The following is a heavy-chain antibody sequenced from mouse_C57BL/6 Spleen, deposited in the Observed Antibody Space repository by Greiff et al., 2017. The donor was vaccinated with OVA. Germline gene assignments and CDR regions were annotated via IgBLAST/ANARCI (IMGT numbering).Heavy chain of an antibody. Sequence: VNVVESGPGLVAPSQSLSITCTVSGFSLTSYAISWVRQPPGKGLGWLGVIWTGGGTNYNSALKSRLSISKDNSKSQVFLKMNSLQTDDTARYSSARNSAAPGDWLDYWGQGTSVTVSS. CDR1: GFSLTSYA. CDR3: ARNSAAPGDWLDY. V-gene: IGHV2-9-1*01. D-gene: IGHD6-1*01. J-gene: IGHJ4*01. CDR2: IWTGGGT.